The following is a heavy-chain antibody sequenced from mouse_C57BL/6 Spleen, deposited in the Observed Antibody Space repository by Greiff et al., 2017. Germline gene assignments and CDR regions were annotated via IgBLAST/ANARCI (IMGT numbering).Heavy chain of an antibody. J-gene: IGHJ1*03. V-gene: IGHV3-6*01. CDR3: ARAGTVPIPYWYFDV. D-gene: IGHD1-1*01. CDR1: GYSITSGYY. Sequence: QLQESGPGLVKPSQSLSLTCPVTGYSITSGYYWNWIRQFPGNKLEWMGYISYDGSNNYNPSLKNRISITRDKSKNQFFLKLNSVTTEDTATYYCARAGTVPIPYWYFDVWGTGTTVTVSS. CDR2: ISYDGSN.